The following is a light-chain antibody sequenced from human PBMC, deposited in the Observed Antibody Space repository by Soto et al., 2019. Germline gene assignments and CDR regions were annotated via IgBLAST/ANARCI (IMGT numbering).Light chain of an antibody. V-gene: IGKV3-20*01. J-gene: IGKJ2*01. CDR1: QSVSSSY. CDR2: GAS. Sequence: EIVLTQSPGTLSLSPGERATLSCRASQSVSSSYLAWYQQKPGQAPRLLIYGASSRATGIPDRFSGSGSGTDFTPTISRLEPEDGAVYYCQQYASSPVYSFGQGTKLEIK. CDR3: QQYASSPVYS.